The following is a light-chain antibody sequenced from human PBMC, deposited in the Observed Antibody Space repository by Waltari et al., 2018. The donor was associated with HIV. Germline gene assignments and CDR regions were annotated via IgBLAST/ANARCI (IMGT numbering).Light chain of an antibody. J-gene: IGKJ4*01. CDR3: QQYYGTPLT. Sequence: DIVMTQSPDSLAVSLGERATINCKSSQSVLYSSNHKNYLAWYQQKPGQPPKLLIYWASTRESGVPDRFSGSGSGTDFTLTISSLQAEDVAVYYCQQYYGTPLTFGGGTNVDIK. V-gene: IGKV4-1*01. CDR1: QSVLYSSNHKNY. CDR2: WAS.